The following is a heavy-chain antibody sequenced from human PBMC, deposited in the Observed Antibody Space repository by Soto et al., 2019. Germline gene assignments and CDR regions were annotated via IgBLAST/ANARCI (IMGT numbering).Heavy chain of an antibody. J-gene: IGHJ2*01. CDR3: VSKLGSCTGGSCNWYFDL. Sequence: QVQLQQWGAGLLKPSETLSLTCAVYGGSFSGFYWSWIRQPPGKGLEWIGEINHSGSTNYNPSLKSRVTISADTSKNQFSLQLSSVTAADTAAYYCVSKLGSCTGGSCNWYFDLWGRGTLVTVSS. CDR1: GGSFSGFY. V-gene: IGHV4-34*01. CDR2: INHSGST. D-gene: IGHD2-15*01.